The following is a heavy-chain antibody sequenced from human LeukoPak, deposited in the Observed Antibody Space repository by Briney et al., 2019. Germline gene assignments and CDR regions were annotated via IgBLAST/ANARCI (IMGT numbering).Heavy chain of an antibody. J-gene: IGHJ5*02. Sequence: GGSLRLSCAASGFTFSTNAMSWVRQAPGKGLEWVSGVRSTTYYADSVKGRFTISRDNSKNTLYLQMNGLRADDTAVYYCAKCLSGVYNWFDPWGQGTLVTVSS. CDR2: VRSTT. CDR3: AKCLSGVYNWFDP. V-gene: IGHV3-23*01. D-gene: IGHD3-10*01. CDR1: GFTFSTNA.